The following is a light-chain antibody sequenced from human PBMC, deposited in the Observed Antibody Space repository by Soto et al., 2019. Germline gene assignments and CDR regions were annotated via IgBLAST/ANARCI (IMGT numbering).Light chain of an antibody. CDR1: HSVTSNY. V-gene: IGKV3-20*01. Sequence: EIVFTQCPGTLALSQGERASLFCRASHSVTSNYLAWYQQKPGQAPRLLIYGTTSRATGIPDRFSGSGSGTDFTLTISRLEPEDFAVYYCQQYCSSGTFGQGTKVDI. J-gene: IGKJ1*01. CDR2: GTT. CDR3: QQYCSSGT.